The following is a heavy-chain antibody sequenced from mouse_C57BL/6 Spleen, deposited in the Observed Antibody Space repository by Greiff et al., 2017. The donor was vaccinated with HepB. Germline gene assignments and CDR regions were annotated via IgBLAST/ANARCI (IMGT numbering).Heavy chain of an antibody. J-gene: IGHJ2*01. D-gene: IGHD1-3*01. CDR3: AQGDNYYFDY. CDR1: GYTFTSYW. Sequence: QVQLQQSVAELVMPGASVKLSCKASGYTFTSYWMHWVKQMPGQGLEWIGEIDPSDSYTNYNQKFKGKSTLTVDKSSSTAYMQLSSLTSEDSAVYYCAQGDNYYFDYWGQGTTLTVSS. V-gene: IGHV1-69*01. CDR2: IDPSDSYT.